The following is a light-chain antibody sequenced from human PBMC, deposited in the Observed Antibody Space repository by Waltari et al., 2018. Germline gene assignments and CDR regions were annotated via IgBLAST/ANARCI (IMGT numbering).Light chain of an antibody. J-gene: IGLJ2*01. V-gene: IGLV2-8*01. CDR1: SRDVGGYNF. CDR2: EVS. CDR3: SSYAGSNNLGV. Sequence: QSALTQPPSASGSPGQSVTISCTGTSRDVGGYNFVSWYQQHPGEAPKLMLYEVSRRPSGVPDRFSGSKSGNTASLTVSGLQAEDEADYYCSSYAGSNNLGVFGGGTKLTIL.